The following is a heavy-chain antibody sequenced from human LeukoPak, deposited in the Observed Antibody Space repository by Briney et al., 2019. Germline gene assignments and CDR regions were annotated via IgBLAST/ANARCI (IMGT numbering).Heavy chain of an antibody. V-gene: IGHV3-30-3*01. CDR1: GFTFSSYA. CDR2: ISYDGSNK. J-gene: IGHJ4*02. CDR3: ARDRGYCSSTSLYCPPTQADY. Sequence: PGGSLRLSCAASGFTFSSYAMHWVRQAPGKGLEWVAVISYDGSNKYYADSVKGRFTISRDNSKNTLYLQMNSLRAEDTAVYYCARDRGYCSSTSLYCPPTQADYWGQGTLVTVSS. D-gene: IGHD2-2*01.